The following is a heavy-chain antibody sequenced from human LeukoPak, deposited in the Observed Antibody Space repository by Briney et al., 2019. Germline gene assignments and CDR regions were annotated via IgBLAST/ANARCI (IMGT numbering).Heavy chain of an antibody. V-gene: IGHV3-48*01. CDR2: ISSSSSTI. Sequence: GGSLRLSCAASGFTFSSYSMNWVRQAPGKGLEWVSYISSSSSTIYYADSVKGRFTISRDNAKNSPYLQMNSLRAEDTAVYYCARQPPAGWGQGTLVTVSS. J-gene: IGHJ4*02. CDR3: ARQPPAG. CDR1: GFTFSSYS.